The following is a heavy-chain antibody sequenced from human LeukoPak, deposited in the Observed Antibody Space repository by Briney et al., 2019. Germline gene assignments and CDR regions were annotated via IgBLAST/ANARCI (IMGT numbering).Heavy chain of an antibody. CDR3: AKDSTAVSLTIFLVSGLEF. V-gene: IGHV3-23*01. J-gene: IGHJ4*02. Sequence: GGSLRLSCSASGLNLSSYAMSWVRPAAGKGLEWVASISVVGGSTIHTESVKGRFTISRDNSKKTLYLQLNSLRAEDTAVYYCAKDSTAVSLTIFLVSGLEFWGQGILVTVSS. CDR2: ISVVGGST. D-gene: IGHD3-9*01. CDR1: GLNLSSYA.